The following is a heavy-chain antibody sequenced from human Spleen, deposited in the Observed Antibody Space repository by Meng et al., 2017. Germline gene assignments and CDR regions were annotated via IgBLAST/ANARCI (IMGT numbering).Heavy chain of an antibody. Sequence: GESLKISCAGSGFTVSRDYMSWVRQAPGKGLELVSVIYGNNNTYYADSVKGRFTLTRHKSKNTVFLQINSLRTEDTAVYYCAGWLGMAATSSYYENWDVWGQGTTVTVSS. D-gene: IGHD1-26*01. V-gene: IGHV3-53*04. CDR1: GFTVSRDY. J-gene: IGHJ6*02. CDR3: AGWLGMAATSSYYENWDV. CDR2: IYGNNNT.